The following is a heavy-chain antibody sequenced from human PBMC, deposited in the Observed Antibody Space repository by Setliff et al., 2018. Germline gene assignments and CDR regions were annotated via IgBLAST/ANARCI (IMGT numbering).Heavy chain of an antibody. D-gene: IGHD4-17*01. CDR1: GGTFNTYG. J-gene: IGHJ4*02. Sequence: SVKVSCKASGGTFNTYGLSWVRQAPGQGLEWMGGIIPIIGEPNYAQKFQGRVTITTDESTSTAYMELSSLRSEDTAVYYCARTTRSYFDYWGQGTLVTVSS. CDR2: IIPIIGEP. V-gene: IGHV1-69*05. CDR3: ARTTRSYFDY.